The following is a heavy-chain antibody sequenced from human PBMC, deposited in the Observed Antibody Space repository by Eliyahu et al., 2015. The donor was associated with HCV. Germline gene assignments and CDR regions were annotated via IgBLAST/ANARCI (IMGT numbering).Heavy chain of an antibody. CDR2: MNPKRGYT. D-gene: IGHD2-15*01. J-gene: IGHJ6*03. CDR1: GYTFTSYD. Sequence: QVQLVQSGAEVKKPGASVKVSCKASGYTFTSYDINWVRQATGQGLEWMGWMNPKRGYTGYAQKFQGRVTMTRNTSISTAYMELSSLRSEDTAVYYCARVPYCSGGSCYGYYYYYMDVWGKGTTVTVSS. V-gene: IGHV1-8*01. CDR3: ARVPYCSGGSCYGYYYYYMDV.